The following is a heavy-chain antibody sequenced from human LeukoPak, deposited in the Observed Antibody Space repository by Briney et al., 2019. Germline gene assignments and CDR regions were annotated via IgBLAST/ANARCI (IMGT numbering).Heavy chain of an antibody. J-gene: IGHJ4*02. CDR2: INHSGST. CDR1: GGSFSGHY. D-gene: IGHD3-10*01. Sequence: SETLSLTCAVYGGSFSGHYWSWIRQPPGKELEWIGEINHSGSTNYNPSLKSRVTISVDTSKNQFSLKLNSVTAADTAVYYCARGYGLGSYYHHWGQGTLVTVPS. V-gene: IGHV4-34*01. CDR3: ARGYGLGSYYHH.